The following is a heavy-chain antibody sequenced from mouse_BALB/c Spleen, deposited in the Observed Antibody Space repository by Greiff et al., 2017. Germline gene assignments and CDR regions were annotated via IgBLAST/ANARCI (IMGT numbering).Heavy chain of an antibody. CDR2: ISSGGSYT. V-gene: IGHV5-6*02. CDR3: ARHGSSYWYFDV. D-gene: IGHD1-1*01. Sequence: EVMLVESGGDLVKPGGSLKLSCAASGFTFSSYGMSWVRQTPDKRLEWVATISSGGSYTYYPDSVKGRFTNSRDNAKNTLYLQMSSLKSEDTAMYYCARHGSSYWYFDVWGAGTTVTVSS. CDR1: GFTFSSYG. J-gene: IGHJ1*01.